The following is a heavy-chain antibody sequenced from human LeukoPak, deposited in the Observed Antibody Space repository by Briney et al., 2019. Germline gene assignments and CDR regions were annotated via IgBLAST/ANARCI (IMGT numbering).Heavy chain of an antibody. CDR1: GGTFSSYA. CDR2: IIPIFGTA. CDR3: ARVPSGSFSAFDY. J-gene: IGHJ4*02. Sequence: SVKVSCKASGGTFSSYAISWVRQAPGQGLEWMGGIIPIFGTANYAQKFQGRVTITADESTSTAYMELSSLRSEDTAVYYCARVPSGSFSAFDYWGQGTLVTVSS. V-gene: IGHV1-69*13. D-gene: IGHD1-26*01.